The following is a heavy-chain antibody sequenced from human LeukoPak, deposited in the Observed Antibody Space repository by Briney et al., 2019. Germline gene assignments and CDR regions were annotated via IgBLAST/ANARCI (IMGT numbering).Heavy chain of an antibody. V-gene: IGHV4-30-2*01. CDR1: GASITTSTYY. Sequence: KPAETLSLTCSVSGASITTSTYYWGWIRQPPGKGLEWIGYIYHSGSTYYNPSLKSRVTISVDRSKNQFSLKLSSVTAADTAVYYCARGNSGWYDYFDYWGQGTLVTVSS. D-gene: IGHD6-19*01. J-gene: IGHJ4*02. CDR2: IYHSGST. CDR3: ARGNSGWYDYFDY.